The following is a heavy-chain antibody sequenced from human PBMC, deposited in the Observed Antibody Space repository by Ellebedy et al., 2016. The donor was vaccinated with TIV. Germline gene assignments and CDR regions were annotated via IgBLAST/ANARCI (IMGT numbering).Heavy chain of an antibody. Sequence: ASVKVSCKVSGYTLTELSMHWVRQAPGKGLEWMGGFDPEDGETIYAQKFQGRVTMTEDTSTDTAYMELSRLRSDDTAVYYCARDPCSSTSCPWSDPWGQGTLVTVSS. CDR3: ARDPCSSTSCPWSDP. CDR1: GYTLTELS. CDR2: FDPEDGET. V-gene: IGHV1-24*01. J-gene: IGHJ5*02. D-gene: IGHD2-2*01.